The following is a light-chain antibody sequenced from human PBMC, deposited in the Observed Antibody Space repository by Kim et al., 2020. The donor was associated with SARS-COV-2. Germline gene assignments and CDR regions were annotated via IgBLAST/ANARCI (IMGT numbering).Light chain of an antibody. CDR3: QQYSSYSYT. CDR1: QNIDSW. J-gene: IGKJ2*01. Sequence: ASVGDRVTNTCRASQNIDSWLAWYQQKPGKAPKYLIYDATTLKSGVPSRFSGRGSGTQFTLTITSLQPDDFATYYCQQYSSYSYTFGQGTKLEI. V-gene: IGKV1-5*01. CDR2: DAT.